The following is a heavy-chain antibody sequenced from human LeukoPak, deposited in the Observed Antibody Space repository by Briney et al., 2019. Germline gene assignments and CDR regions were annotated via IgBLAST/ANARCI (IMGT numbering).Heavy chain of an antibody. J-gene: IGHJ4*02. CDR2: FYYSGST. D-gene: IGHD6-13*01. CDR1: GASISSRPYC. V-gene: IGHV4-39*01. Sequence: KPSETLSLTCTVSGASISSRPYCWGWIRQPPGKGLEWLGSFYYSGSTYYKPSLKSRVTISVDTSKNQISLKLSSVTAADTAVYYCARLVVGSWYHEVLLGRDYWGQGTLVTVSS. CDR3: ARLVVGSWYHEVLLGRDY.